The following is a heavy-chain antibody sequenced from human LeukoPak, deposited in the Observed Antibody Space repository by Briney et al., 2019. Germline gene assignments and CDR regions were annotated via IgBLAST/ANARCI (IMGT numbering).Heavy chain of an antibody. Sequence: GGSLRLSCAASGFTFSSYGMQWVRQAPGKGLEWVVVISKDGSRKYYADSVKGRFTISRDNSKNTLYLQMNSLRAEDTAVYYCAKDRFGSYGPLDYLGQGTLVTVSS. J-gene: IGHJ4*02. CDR2: ISKDGSRK. CDR3: AKDRFGSYGPLDY. D-gene: IGHD3-10*01. V-gene: IGHV3-30*18. CDR1: GFTFSSYG.